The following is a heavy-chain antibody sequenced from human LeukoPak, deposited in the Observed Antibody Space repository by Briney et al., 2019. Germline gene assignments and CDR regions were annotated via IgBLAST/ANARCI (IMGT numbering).Heavy chain of an antibody. CDR1: GFTFDDYA. CDR2: ISWNSGSI. D-gene: IGHD3-22*01. CDR3: AKEGYYDSSGYLTPGYFDY. Sequence: GRSLRLSCAASGFTFDDYAMHWVRQAPGKGLEWVSGISWNSGSIGYADSVKGRFTISRDNAKNSLYLQMNSLRAEDTALYYCAKEGYYDSSGYLTPGYFDYWGQGTLVTVSS. V-gene: IGHV3-9*01. J-gene: IGHJ4*02.